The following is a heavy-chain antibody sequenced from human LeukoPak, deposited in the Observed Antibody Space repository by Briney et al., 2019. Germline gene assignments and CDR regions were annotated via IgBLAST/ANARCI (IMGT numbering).Heavy chain of an antibody. J-gene: IGHJ5*02. D-gene: IGHD1-1*01. CDR1: GGSISSGGYY. Sequence: PSETLSLTCTVSGGSISSGGYYWSWIRQPPGKGLEWIGEINHSGSTNYNPSLKSRVTMSVDTSKNQFSLKLSSVTAADTAVYYCAMNTLGVQLSANINWFDPWGQGTLVTVSS. V-gene: IGHV4-39*07. CDR3: AMNTLGVQLSANINWFDP. CDR2: INHSGST.